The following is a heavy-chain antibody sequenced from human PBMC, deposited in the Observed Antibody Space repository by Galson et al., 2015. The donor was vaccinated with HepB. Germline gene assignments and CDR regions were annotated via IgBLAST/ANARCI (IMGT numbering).Heavy chain of an antibody. CDR1: GGTFTTYG. Sequence: SVKVSCKASGGTFTTYGLSWVRQAPGQGLEWMGRIVAILSIAKYAQQFQGRVTITADKSTSTVYMELSSLRSEDTAVYYCARGAAGGDNGAGYYWGQGSLVTVSS. CDR3: ARGAAGGDNGAGYY. CDR2: IVAILSIA. J-gene: IGHJ4*02. D-gene: IGHD6-25*01. V-gene: IGHV1-69*04.